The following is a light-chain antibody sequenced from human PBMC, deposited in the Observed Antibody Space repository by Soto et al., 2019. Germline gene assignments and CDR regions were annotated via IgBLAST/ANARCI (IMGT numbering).Light chain of an antibody. J-gene: IGKJ1*01. V-gene: IGKV3-15*01. Sequence: EIVMTQSPGTLSVSPGEGATLSCRARQSVSSNLAWYQQKPGQSPRLLIYAASTRATGIPARFSGSGSGTEFTLTISSLQSEDFGVYYCHQYNNLWTFGQGNKVE. CDR2: AAS. CDR1: QSVSSN. CDR3: HQYNNLWT.